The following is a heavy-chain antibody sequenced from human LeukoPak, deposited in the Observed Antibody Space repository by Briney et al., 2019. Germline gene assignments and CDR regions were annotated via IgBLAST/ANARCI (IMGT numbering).Heavy chain of an antibody. CDR3: ARGPVIAPPIAAAGQLDY. CDR1: GFTFSSYE. Sequence: GSLRLSCAASGFTFSSYEMNWVRQPPGKGLEWIGSIYYSGSTYYNPSLKSRVTISVDTSKNQFSLKLSSVTAADTAVYYCARGPVIAPPIAAAGQLDYWGQGTLVTVSS. V-gene: IGHV4-39*01. D-gene: IGHD6-13*01. J-gene: IGHJ4*02. CDR2: IYYSGST.